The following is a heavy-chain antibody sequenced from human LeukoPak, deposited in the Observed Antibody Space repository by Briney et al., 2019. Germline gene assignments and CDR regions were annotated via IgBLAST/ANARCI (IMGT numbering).Heavy chain of an antibody. D-gene: IGHD6-13*01. J-gene: IGHJ4*02. V-gene: IGHV4-39*07. CDR3: ARDVGIAAVSFDY. Sequence: SETLSLTCTVSGGSISSSSYYWGWIRQPPGKGLEWIGSIYYSGSTYYNPSPKSRVTISVDTSKNQFSLKLSSVTAADTAVYYCARDVGIAAVSFDYWGQGTLVTVSS. CDR1: GGSISSSSYY. CDR2: IYYSGST.